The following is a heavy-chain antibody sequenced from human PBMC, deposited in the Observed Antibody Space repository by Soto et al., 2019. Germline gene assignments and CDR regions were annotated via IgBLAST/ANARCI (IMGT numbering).Heavy chain of an antibody. V-gene: IGHV4-31*03. Sequence: PSETLCLTYTVSGGSISSGGYYWSCIRQHPGKGLEWIGYIYYSGSTYYNPSLKSRVTISVDTSKNQFSLKLSSVTAADTAVYYCARSRGGSGSYLKEKRVRPGYGMDVWGQGTTVTVSS. J-gene: IGHJ6*02. CDR1: GGSISSGGYY. CDR3: ARSRGGSGSYLKEKRVRPGYGMDV. D-gene: IGHD3-10*01. CDR2: IYYSGST.